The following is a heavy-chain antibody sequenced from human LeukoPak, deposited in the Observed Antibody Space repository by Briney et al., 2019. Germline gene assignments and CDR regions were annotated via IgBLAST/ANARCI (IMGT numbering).Heavy chain of an antibody. J-gene: IGHJ4*02. D-gene: IGHD3-22*01. CDR3: ARGKSGYSP. CDR1: GYTFTENY. Sequence: GASVKVSCKVSGYTFTENYIHCVRQTPGRGLGWMGLINPHTGAANYTQNFQGRVTLTRDTSSSTAYMHLSSLRSDDTAVYYCARGKSGYSPWGQGTPVTVSS. V-gene: IGHV1-2*02. CDR2: INPHTGAA.